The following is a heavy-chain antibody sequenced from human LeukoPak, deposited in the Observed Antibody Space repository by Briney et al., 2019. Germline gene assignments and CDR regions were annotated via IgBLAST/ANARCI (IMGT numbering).Heavy chain of an antibody. D-gene: IGHD2-2*01. Sequence: SVKVSCKASGGTFSSYAISWVRQAPGQGLEWMARIIPIFGIANYAQKFQGRVTITADKSTSTAYMELSSLRSEDTAVYYCASLGSSKEWRESFDYWGQGTLVTVSS. CDR3: ASLGSSKEWRESFDY. CDR2: IIPIFGIA. J-gene: IGHJ4*02. CDR1: GGTFSSYA. V-gene: IGHV1-69*04.